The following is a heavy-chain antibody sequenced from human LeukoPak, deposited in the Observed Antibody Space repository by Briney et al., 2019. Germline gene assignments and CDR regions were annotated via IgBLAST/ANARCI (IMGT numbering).Heavy chain of an antibody. CDR1: GFTFSSYA. J-gene: IGHJ4*02. CDR3: ARDQGYSYGYGVDY. D-gene: IGHD5-18*01. CDR2: ISYDGSNK. Sequence: GGSLRLSCAASGFTFSSYAMHWVRQAPGKGLEWVAVISYDGSNKYYADSVKGRFTISRDNSRNTLYLQMNSLGAEDTAVYYCARDQGYSYGYGVDYWGQGTLVTVSS. V-gene: IGHV3-30-3*01.